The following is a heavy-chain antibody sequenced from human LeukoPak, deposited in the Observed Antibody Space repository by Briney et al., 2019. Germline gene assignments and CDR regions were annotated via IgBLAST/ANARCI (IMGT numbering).Heavy chain of an antibody. J-gene: IGHJ5*02. CDR3: ARRLLWFGEAGWFDP. V-gene: IGHV4-59*01. CDR1: GGSISSYY. CDR2: IYYSGST. D-gene: IGHD3-10*01. Sequence: SETLSLTCTVSGGSISSYYWSWLRQPPGKGLEWIGYIYYSGSTNYNPSLKSRDTISVDTSKNQFSLKLSSVTAADTAVYYCARRLLWFGEAGWFDPWGQGTLVTVSS.